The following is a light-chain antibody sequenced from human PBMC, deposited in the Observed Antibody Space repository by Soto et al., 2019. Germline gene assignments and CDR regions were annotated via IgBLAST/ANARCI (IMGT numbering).Light chain of an antibody. J-gene: IGKJ5*01. Sequence: DIQMTQSPATLSGAVGYTVTRTWRASQSIGKHLNWYQEQPAKAPPFLIYSVSSLQSGAPSRFSGSGSGTDFTLTINSLQPEDFATYYCQQGYSSAITFGQGTQLEI. CDR2: SVS. CDR3: QQGYSSAIT. CDR1: QSIGKH. V-gene: IGKV1-39*01.